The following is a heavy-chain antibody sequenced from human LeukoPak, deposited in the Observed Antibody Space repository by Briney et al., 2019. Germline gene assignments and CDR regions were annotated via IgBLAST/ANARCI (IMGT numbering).Heavy chain of an antibody. J-gene: IGHJ4*02. CDR2: INSGGSGI. CDR1: GFRFSYE. D-gene: IGHD2-2*01. CDR3: AAVGRAGHPGY. V-gene: IGHV3-48*03. Sequence: GGSLSLSCEASGFRFSYEMSWVRQAPGKGLEWLSYINSGGSGIHYAGSVNGRFTISRDNAKNSLYLQMNSLRVEDTAVYYCAAVGRAGHPGYWGQGTLVAVSS.